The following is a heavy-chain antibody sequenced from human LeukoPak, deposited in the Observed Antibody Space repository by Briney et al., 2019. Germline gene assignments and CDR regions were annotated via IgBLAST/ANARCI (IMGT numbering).Heavy chain of an antibody. CDR3: ARGRPHGNDY. D-gene: IGHD4-23*01. CDR2: IASDGSST. Sequence: GGSLRLSCAASGFTFSSYWMNWFRQAPGKGRVWVSRIASDGSSTTYADSVKGRFSISRDNAKNTLYLQMNSLRVEDTAVYYCARGRPHGNDYWGQGTLVTVSS. J-gene: IGHJ4*02. CDR1: GFTFSSYW. V-gene: IGHV3-74*01.